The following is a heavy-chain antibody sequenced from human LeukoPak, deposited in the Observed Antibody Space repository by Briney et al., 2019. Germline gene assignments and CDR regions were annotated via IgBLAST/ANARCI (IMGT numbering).Heavy chain of an antibody. CDR2: INPNSGGT. D-gene: IGHD6-19*01. J-gene: IGHJ4*02. Sequence: GASVKVSCKASGYTFTGYYMHWVRQAPGQGLEWMGWINPNSGGTNYAQKSQGRVTMTRDTSISTAYMELSRLRSDDTAVYYCARDTVWGAVAATTRFDYWGQGTLVTVSS. V-gene: IGHV1-2*02. CDR3: ARDTVWGAVAATTRFDY. CDR1: GYTFTGYY.